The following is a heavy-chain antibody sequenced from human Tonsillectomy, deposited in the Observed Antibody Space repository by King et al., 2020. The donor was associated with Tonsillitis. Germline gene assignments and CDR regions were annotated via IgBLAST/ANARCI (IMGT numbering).Heavy chain of an antibody. CDR2: ISYDGSNK. CDR3: AKPLRLRIRVPPLDAFDI. V-gene: IGHV3-30*18. CDR1: GFTFSSYG. J-gene: IGHJ3*02. Sequence: QVQLVESGGGVVQPGRSLRLSCAASGFTFSSYGMHWVRQAPGKGLEWVAVISYDGSNKYYADSVKGRFTISRDNSKNTLYLQMNSLRAEDTAVYYCAKPLRLRIRVPPLDAFDIWGQGTMVTVSS. D-gene: IGHD2-15*01.